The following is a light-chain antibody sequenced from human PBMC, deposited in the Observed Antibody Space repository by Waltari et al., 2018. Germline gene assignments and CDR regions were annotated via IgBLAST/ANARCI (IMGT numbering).Light chain of an antibody. J-gene: IGKJ1*01. Sequence: DIQMTQSPSSVSASVGDRVTIPCRASQDISWWLAWYQQKPGKAPKLLIYDASSLESGVPSRFSGSGSGTEFTLTISSLQPDDFATYYCQEHVTYWAFGQGTKVEMK. V-gene: IGKV1-5*01. CDR1: QDISWW. CDR3: QEHVTYWA. CDR2: DAS.